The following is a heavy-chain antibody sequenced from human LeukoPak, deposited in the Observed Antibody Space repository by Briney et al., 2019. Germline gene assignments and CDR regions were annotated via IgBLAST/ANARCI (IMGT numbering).Heavy chain of an antibody. CDR1: GFTFRSYA. CDR3: AKAYWDGYFYYFDY. V-gene: IGHV3-23*01. D-gene: IGHD5-24*01. J-gene: IGHJ4*02. Sequence: GGSLRLSCAASGFTFRSYAMSRVRQAPGKGLEWVSAISGSGGSTYYADSVKGRFTISRDNSKNTLYLQMNSLRAEDTAVYYCAKAYWDGYFYYFDYWGQGTLVTVSS. CDR2: ISGSGGST.